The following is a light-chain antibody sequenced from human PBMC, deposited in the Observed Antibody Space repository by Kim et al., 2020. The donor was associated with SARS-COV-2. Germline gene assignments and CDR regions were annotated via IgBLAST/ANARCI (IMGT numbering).Light chain of an antibody. CDR3: AAWDDSLNGYV. V-gene: IGLV1-44*01. Sequence: GQRVTISCSGSSSNIGSNTVTWYQQLPGTAPKLLIYSNNQRPSGVPDRFSGSKSGTSASLAISGLQSEGEADYYCAAWDDSLNGYVFGTGTKVTVL. CDR2: SNN. J-gene: IGLJ1*01. CDR1: SSNIGSNT.